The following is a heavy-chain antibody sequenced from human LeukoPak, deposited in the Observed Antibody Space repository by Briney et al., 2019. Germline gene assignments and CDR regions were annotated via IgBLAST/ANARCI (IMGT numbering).Heavy chain of an antibody. CDR1: GFTFSSSA. CDR2: VNRDGSET. J-gene: IGHJ6*02. Sequence: GGSLRLSCAASGFTFSSSAMSWVRQVPGRGPEWVANVNRDGSETYYLDSVKGRFTISKDNAKNSLYLQMNSLRAEDTALYHCARNNGMDVWGQGTTVIVSS. CDR3: ARNNGMDV. V-gene: IGHV3-7*03.